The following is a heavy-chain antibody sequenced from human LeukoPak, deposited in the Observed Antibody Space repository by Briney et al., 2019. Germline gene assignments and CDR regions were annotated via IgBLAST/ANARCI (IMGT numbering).Heavy chain of an antibody. CDR2: LFDSVNT. CDR3: ATIKRGSIFGYFDF. CDR1: GGSISSHY. J-gene: IGHJ4*02. D-gene: IGHD5-18*01. V-gene: IGHV4-59*11. Sequence: TSETLSLTCTVSGGSISSHYWSWIRQPPGKGLEWIAYLFDSVNTKDNPSLQSRLTLSADTSKDQFSLRLSSVTAADTAVYYCATIKRGSIFGYFDFWGQGIKVTVSS.